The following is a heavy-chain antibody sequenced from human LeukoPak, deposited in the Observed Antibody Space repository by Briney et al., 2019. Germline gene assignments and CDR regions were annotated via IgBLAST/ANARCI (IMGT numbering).Heavy chain of an antibody. CDR1: GFTFSDYY. CDR3: AGGRDTSSWLLLDS. D-gene: IGHD6-13*01. Sequence: GGSLRLSCAASGFTFSDYYMTWIRQTPGKGLEWLSYIGNSGGTIFYADSVKGRFTISRDNGKSSLYLQMNSLRVEDTALYFCAGGRDTSSWLLLDSWGQGTLVTVSS. V-gene: IGHV3-11*04. CDR2: IGNSGGTI. J-gene: IGHJ4*02.